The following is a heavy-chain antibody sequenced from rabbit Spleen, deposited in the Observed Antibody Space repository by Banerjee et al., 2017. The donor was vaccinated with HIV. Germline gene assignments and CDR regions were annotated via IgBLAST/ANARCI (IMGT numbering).Heavy chain of an antibody. J-gene: IGHJ4*01. D-gene: IGHD5-1*01. CDR1: GFSFSRGYW. V-gene: IGHV1S45*01. Sequence: QEQLEESGGDLVKPGASLTLTCKASGFSFSRGYWMSWVRQAPGKGLEWIGTIDTGGNGDTYYANWAKGRFPISKTSSTTVTLQMTSLTAADTATYFCARDTPNDGGYYFNLWGPGTLVTVS. CDR2: IDTGGNGDT. CDR3: ARDTPNDGGYYFNL.